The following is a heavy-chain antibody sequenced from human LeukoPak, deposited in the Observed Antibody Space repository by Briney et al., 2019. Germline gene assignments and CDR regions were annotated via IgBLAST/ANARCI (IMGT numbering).Heavy chain of an antibody. Sequence: PGGSLRLSCVVSGFTLKSYAMTWVRQAPGRGLEWVAYINSGGTTTYYLDSVKGRFTISRDNAKNALSLQMTNLRVEDTATYYCVRDWTHSIWSGYGHGFDVWGQGTTVVVSS. CDR2: INSGGTTT. D-gene: IGHD3-3*01. CDR3: VRDWTHSIWSGYGHGFDV. CDR1: GFTLKSYA. J-gene: IGHJ3*01. V-gene: IGHV3-48*03.